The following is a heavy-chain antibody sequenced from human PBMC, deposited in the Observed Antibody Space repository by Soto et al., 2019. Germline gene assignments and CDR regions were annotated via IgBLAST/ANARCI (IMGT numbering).Heavy chain of an antibody. CDR1: GFTFDDYG. J-gene: IGHJ4*02. D-gene: IGHD3-22*01. Sequence: GGSLRLSCAASGFTFDDYGMSWVRQAPWKGLEWVSGINWNGGSTGYADSVKGRFTISRDNAKNSLYLQMNSLRAEDTALYYCAIAPDGDYDRSGYYYWGQGTLVTVSS. CDR3: AIAPDGDYDRSGYYY. CDR2: INWNGGST. V-gene: IGHV3-20*04.